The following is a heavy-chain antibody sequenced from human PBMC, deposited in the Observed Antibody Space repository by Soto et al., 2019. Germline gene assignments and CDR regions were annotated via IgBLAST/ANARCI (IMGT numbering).Heavy chain of an antibody. D-gene: IGHD2-21*01. J-gene: IGHJ6*02. CDR1: GFTFSSYS. Sequence: EVQLVESGGGLVQPGGSLRLSCAASGFTFSSYSMNWVRQAPGKGLESVSYISSSSSTIYYADSVKGRFTISRDNAKNSLYLQMNSLRDEDTAVYYCAREVNRGYYYYYGMDVWGQGTTVTVSS. CDR2: ISSSSSTI. V-gene: IGHV3-48*02. CDR3: AREVNRGYYYYYGMDV.